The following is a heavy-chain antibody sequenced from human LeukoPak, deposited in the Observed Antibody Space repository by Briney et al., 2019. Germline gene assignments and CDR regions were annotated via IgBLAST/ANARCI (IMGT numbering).Heavy chain of an antibody. Sequence: PSETLSLTCIVSGGSISSSSYYWGWIRQPPGKGLEWIGSVYYTGTTYYNPSLKSRVTISEDTSKNQFSLKLSSVTAADTAVYYCARPVGATNCYHYMDVWGTGTTVTVSS. J-gene: IGHJ6*03. V-gene: IGHV4-39*01. CDR3: ARPVGATNCYHYMDV. D-gene: IGHD1-26*01. CDR1: GGSISSSSYY. CDR2: VYYTGTT.